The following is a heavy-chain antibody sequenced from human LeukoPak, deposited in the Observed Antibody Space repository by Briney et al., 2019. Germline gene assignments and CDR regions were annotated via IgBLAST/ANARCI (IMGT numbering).Heavy chain of an antibody. Sequence: SEALSLTCAVSGYPISSGYYWGWIRQPPGKGLEWIGSIYHSGSTYYNPSLKSRVTISVDTSKNQFSLKLSSVTAADTAVYYCARLYDRYLVDPWGQGTLVTVSS. D-gene: IGHD3-3*01. CDR3: ARLYDRYLVDP. V-gene: IGHV4-38-2*01. CDR2: IYHSGST. CDR1: GYPISSGYY. J-gene: IGHJ5*02.